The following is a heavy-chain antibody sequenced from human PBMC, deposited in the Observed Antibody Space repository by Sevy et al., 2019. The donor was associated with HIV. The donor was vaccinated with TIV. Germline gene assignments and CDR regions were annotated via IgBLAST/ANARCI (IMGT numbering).Heavy chain of an antibody. CDR1: GYSFTSSW. Sequence: GESLKISCKASGYSFTSSWIGWVRQMPGKGLEWMGIIYTTDSDARYSPSFEGQVTISVDKSFSTAYLRWSSLKASDTAMYYCARRGASGGWHHFDYWGQGTLVTVSS. D-gene: IGHD6-19*01. CDR3: ARRGASGGWHHFDY. CDR2: IYTTDSDA. V-gene: IGHV5-51*01. J-gene: IGHJ4*02.